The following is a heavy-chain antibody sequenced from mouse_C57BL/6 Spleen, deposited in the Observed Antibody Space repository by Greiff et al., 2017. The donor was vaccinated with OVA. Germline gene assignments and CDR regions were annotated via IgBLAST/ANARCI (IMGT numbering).Heavy chain of an antibody. V-gene: IGHV1-81*01. CDR3: EAAQALTD. Sequence: VQLVESGAELARPGASVKLSCKASGYTFPSSGISWVKQRTGQGLEWIGEIYPRSGNTYYNEKFKGKATLTADKSSSTAYMELRSLTSEDSAVYFWEAAQALTDWGQGTTLTVSS. J-gene: IGHJ2*01. CDR1: GYTFPSSG. CDR2: IYPRSGNT. D-gene: IGHD3-2*02.